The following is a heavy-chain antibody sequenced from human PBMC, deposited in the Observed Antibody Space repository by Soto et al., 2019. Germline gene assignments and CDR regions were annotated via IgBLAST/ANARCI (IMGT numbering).Heavy chain of an antibody. CDR3: ATHVTPRYGADYFDN. CDR1: GGSVSNSDYY. CDR2: IHKSGST. D-gene: IGHD3-16*01. J-gene: IGHJ4*02. Sequence: QVQLQESGPGLVQPSETLSLTCTVSGGSVSNSDYYWGWIRQPPGTGVEWIGTIHKSGSTYYNPSHKSRVTISLDMSQNEFSLRLSSATAADTAVYYCATHVTPRYGADYFDNWGQGILVTVSS. V-gene: IGHV4-39*01.